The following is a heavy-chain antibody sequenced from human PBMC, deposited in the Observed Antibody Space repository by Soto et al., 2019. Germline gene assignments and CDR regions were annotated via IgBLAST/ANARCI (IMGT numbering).Heavy chain of an antibody. D-gene: IGHD7-27*01. CDR2: IYSGGSI. V-gene: IGHV4-30-4*01. CDR1: GGSIGNVNDC. J-gene: IGHJ4*02. Sequence: QVQLQESGPGLVKPSQTLSLTCIVSGGSIGNVNDCWSWIRQRPDKGLEWIGHIYSGGSIYNNPSLTSRGTISVDTSKMQFSLQLSSVSAADTAVYYCARGPSGDKVASWGQGVLVTVSS. CDR3: ARGPSGDKVAS.